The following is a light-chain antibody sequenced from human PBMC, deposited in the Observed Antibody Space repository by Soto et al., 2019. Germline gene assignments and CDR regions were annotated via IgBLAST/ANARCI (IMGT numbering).Light chain of an antibody. Sequence: DIVMTQSPDSLAVSLGERATINCKSSQRVLYSSNNKNYLAWYQQKPGQPPKLLIYWASTRESGVPDRFSGSGSGPDFTLTFSSQQAEDVAVYYCQQYYSAPTFGQGTKREIK. J-gene: IGKJ2*01. CDR1: QRVLYSSNNKNY. CDR2: WAS. CDR3: QQYYSAPT. V-gene: IGKV4-1*01.